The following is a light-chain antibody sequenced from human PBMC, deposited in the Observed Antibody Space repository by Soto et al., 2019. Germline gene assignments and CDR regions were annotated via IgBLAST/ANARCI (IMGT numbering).Light chain of an antibody. V-gene: IGKV3-15*01. CDR3: KHYYAWPLS. Sequence: ELVMTQSPATLSVSPGERATLSCRASQTLGSNVAWYQQKPGQAPRLLIYDASTTASAAPARFSGSGSGTEFTLTITRLQSEYCALYCSKHYYAWPLSFGGGTKVEI. J-gene: IGKJ4*02. CDR2: DAS. CDR1: QTLGSN.